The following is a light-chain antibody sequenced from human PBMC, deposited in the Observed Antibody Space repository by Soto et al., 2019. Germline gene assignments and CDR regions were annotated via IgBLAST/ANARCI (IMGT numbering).Light chain of an antibody. Sequence: EILMTQSPATLSVSPGERATLSCRASQSVSHNLAWYQQKPGQAPRLLFYGASTRATGIPARFSGSGSGTDFTLTISSLQSEDFAVYYCQQSTHWPYTFGQGTKLEIK. CDR3: QQSTHWPYT. CDR2: GAS. J-gene: IGKJ2*01. CDR1: QSVSHN. V-gene: IGKV3-15*01.